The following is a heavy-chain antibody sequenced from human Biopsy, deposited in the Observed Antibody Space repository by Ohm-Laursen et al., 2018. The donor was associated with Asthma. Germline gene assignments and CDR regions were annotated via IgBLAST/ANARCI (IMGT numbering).Heavy chain of an antibody. CDR3: ARGYGTSWYFGY. D-gene: IGHD6-13*01. J-gene: IGHJ4*02. Sequence: GSLRLSCSATGFTFRDYYMTWIRQAPGKGLEWVAYISSRGSNIFYADSVKGRFTISRDNAKKSLFLEMNSLTVEDTAVYFCARGYGTSWYFGYWGQGTLVTVSS. V-gene: IGHV3-11*01. CDR2: ISSRGSNI. CDR1: GFTFRDYY.